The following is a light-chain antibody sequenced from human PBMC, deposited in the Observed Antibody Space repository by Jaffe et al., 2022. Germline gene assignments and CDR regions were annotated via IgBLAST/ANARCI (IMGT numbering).Light chain of an antibody. V-gene: IGKV1-5*03. CDR1: QSISSW. Sequence: DIQMTQSPSTLSASVGDRVTITCRASQSISSWLAWYQQKPGKAPKLLVYKASSLQSGVPSRFSGSGSGTEFTLTINNLQPDDFATYYCQQYNGYSRTFGQGTKVEVK. J-gene: IGKJ1*01. CDR2: KAS. CDR3: QQYNGYSRT.